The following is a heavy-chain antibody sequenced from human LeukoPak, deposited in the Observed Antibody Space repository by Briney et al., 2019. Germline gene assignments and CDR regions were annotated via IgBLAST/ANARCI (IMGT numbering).Heavy chain of an antibody. V-gene: IGHV4-39*01. CDR1: GGSISGSSYY. Sequence: SETLSLTCTVSGGSISGSSYYWGWIRQPPGKGLEWIGSIYYSGSTYYNPSLRSRVTISVDTSKNQFSLKLSSVTAADTAVYYCARTRWYPDYWGQGTLVTVSS. J-gene: IGHJ4*02. CDR2: IYYSGST. CDR3: ARTRWYPDY. D-gene: IGHD4-23*01.